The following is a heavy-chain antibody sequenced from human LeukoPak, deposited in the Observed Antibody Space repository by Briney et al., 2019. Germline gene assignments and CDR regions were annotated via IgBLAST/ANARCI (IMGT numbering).Heavy chain of an antibody. Sequence: GGSLRLSCAASGFTFSNYAMHWVRQAPGKGLEWVTFIRYDGINKYYADSVKGRFAISRDNSKNTLYLQMNSLRAEDTAVYYCAKDWRIWGQGTMVTVSS. V-gene: IGHV3-30*02. CDR3: AKDWRI. J-gene: IGHJ3*02. CDR1: GFTFSNYA. CDR2: IRYDGINK.